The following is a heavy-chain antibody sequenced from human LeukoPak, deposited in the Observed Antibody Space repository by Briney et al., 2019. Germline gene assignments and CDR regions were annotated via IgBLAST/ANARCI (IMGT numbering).Heavy chain of an antibody. D-gene: IGHD5-18*01. J-gene: IGHJ2*01. CDR2: IYYSGST. CDR3: ARVNGMELWPPAMHADP. CDR1: GGSISSYY. Sequence: SETLSLTCTVSGGSISSYYWSWIRQPPGKGLEWIGYIYYSGSTNYNPSLKSRVTVSVDTSKNQFSLKLSSVTAADTAVYYCARVNGMELWPPAMHADPWGRGTLVTVSS. V-gene: IGHV4-59*01.